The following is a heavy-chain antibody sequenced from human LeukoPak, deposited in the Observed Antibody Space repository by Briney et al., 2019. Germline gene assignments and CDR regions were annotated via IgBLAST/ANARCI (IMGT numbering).Heavy chain of an antibody. J-gene: IGHJ4*02. D-gene: IGHD6-19*01. V-gene: IGHV3-7*01. Sequence: GGSLRLSCAASEVTFSNYWMSWVRQAPGKGLERVAHTNQDGSKNYYVDSVRGRFTISRDNAKNSLYLQMNSLRAEDTAVYYCSTTVAGYPDDYFDYWGQGTLVTVSS. CDR1: EVTFSNYW. CDR3: STTVAGYPDDYFDY. CDR2: TNQDGSKN.